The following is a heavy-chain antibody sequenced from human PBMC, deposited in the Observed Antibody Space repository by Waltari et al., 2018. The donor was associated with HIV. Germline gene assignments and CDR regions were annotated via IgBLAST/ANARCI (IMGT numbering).Heavy chain of an antibody. CDR1: GFSVSRYG. CDR2: IWHDGSKK. Sequence: QVQLVESGGGVVRPGRSLRLSCAASGFSVSRYGMHWVRQAPGKGLEVVAVIWHDGSKKYYAGSVKGRFTVSRDTSKNTLYLEMNRLRAEDTAVYHCARDPGTLLIAVAGAFDYWGPGIPVTVSS. V-gene: IGHV3-33*01. CDR3: ARDPGTLLIAVAGAFDY. J-gene: IGHJ4*02. D-gene: IGHD6-19*01.